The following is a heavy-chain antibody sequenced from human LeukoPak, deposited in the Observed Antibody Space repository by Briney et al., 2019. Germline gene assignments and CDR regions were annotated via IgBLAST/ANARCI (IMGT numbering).Heavy chain of an antibody. Sequence: PGGSPRLSCAASGFTFHDYAMHWVRQAPGKGLEWASGLSWNGGNIGYAESVRGRFTISRDNAGNSLYLQMNSLRPEDTALYYCAKALGSTVTTRTYFDHWGQGTLVTVSS. J-gene: IGHJ4*02. CDR2: LSWNGGNI. V-gene: IGHV3-9*01. CDR3: AKALGSTVTTRTYFDH. CDR1: GFTFHDYA. D-gene: IGHD4-17*01.